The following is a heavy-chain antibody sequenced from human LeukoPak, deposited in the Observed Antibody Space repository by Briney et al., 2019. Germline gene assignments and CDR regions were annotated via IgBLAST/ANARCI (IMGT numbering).Heavy chain of an antibody. V-gene: IGHV3-23*01. CDR2: ITGSGDRT. CDR1: GFTFNRFG. Sequence: GGSLRLSCATSGFTFNRFGMHWVRQAPGKGLEWVSAITGSGDRTYYTDSVRGRFTVSRDNSKNTLYLQMNGLRAEDTAVYYCAKRGEDPVDLDYWGQGTLVTVSS. J-gene: IGHJ4*02. CDR3: AKRGEDPVDLDY. D-gene: IGHD3-16*01.